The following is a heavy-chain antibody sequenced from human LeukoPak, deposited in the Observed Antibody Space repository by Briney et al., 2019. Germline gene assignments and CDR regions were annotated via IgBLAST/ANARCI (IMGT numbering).Heavy chain of an antibody. CDR2: IYYSGST. CDR1: GGSISSGGYY. V-gene: IGHV4-31*03. J-gene: IGHJ5*02. D-gene: IGHD3-9*01. Sequence: SQTLSLTCTVSGGSISSGGYYWSWIRQHPGKGLEWIGYIYYSGSTYYNPSLKSRVTISVDTSKNQFSLKLSSVTAADTAVYYCAREGKDYDILTGYRNWFDPWGREPWSPSPQ. CDR3: AREGKDYDILTGYRNWFDP.